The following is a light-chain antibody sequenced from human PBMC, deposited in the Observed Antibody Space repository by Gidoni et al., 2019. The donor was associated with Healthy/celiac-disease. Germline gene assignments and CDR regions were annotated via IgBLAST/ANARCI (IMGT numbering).Light chain of an antibody. J-gene: IGKJ2*01. V-gene: IGKV3-15*01. CDR1: QSVSSN. CDR2: GAS. CDR3: QQYNNWPPMYT. Sequence: EIVMTQSPATLSVSPGERATLSCRASQSVSSNLAWYQQKPGQAPRLLIYGASTRATGIPARFSRSGSGTEFTLTISSLQSEDFAVYYCQQYNNWPPMYTFGQGTKLGIK.